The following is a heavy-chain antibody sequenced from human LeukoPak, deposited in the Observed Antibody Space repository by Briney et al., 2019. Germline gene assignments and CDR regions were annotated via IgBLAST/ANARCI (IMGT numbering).Heavy chain of an antibody. CDR2: INHSGST. J-gene: IGHJ4*02. Sequence: SETLSLTCAVYGGSFSGYYWSWIRQPPGKGLEWIGEINHSGSTNYNPSLKSRVTISVDTSKNQFSLKLSSVTAADTAVYYCARAPSYYYGSGSLVDYWGQGTLVTVSS. CDR3: ARAPSYYYGSGSLVDY. CDR1: GGSFSGYY. D-gene: IGHD3-10*01. V-gene: IGHV4-34*01.